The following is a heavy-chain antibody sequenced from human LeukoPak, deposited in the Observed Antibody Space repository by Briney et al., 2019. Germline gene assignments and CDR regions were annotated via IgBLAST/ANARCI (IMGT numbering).Heavy chain of an antibody. V-gene: IGHV4-59*08. CDR1: GGSISSYY. CDR3: ARHGASRWPQLGNYFDY. Sequence: SETLSLTCTVSGGSISSYYWIWIRQPPGKGLEWIGYIYYSGSTNYNPSLKSRVTISVDTSKNQFSLKLSSVTAADTAVYYYARHGASRWPQLGNYFDYWGQGTLVTVSS. J-gene: IGHJ4*02. D-gene: IGHD5-24*01. CDR2: IYYSGST.